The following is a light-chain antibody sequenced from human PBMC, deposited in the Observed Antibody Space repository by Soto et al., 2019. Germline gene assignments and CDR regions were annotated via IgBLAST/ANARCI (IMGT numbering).Light chain of an antibody. J-gene: IGLJ1*01. V-gene: IGLV2-14*01. CDR3: SSYTSSSFNYV. CDR2: EVS. Sequence: QSALTQPASVSGSPGQSITISCTGTSSDVGGYNYVSWYQQHPGKAPKLMIYEVSNRPSGVSNRFSGSKSGNTASLTISGLRAEDEADYYCSSYTSSSFNYVFGTGTKLTVL. CDR1: SSDVGGYNY.